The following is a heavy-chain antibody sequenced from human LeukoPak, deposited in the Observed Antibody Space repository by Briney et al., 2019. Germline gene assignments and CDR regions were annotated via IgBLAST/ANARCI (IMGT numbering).Heavy chain of an antibody. V-gene: IGHV4-59*01. CDR1: GGSISPYF. D-gene: IGHD3-10*01. Sequence: PSETLSLTCTVSGGSISPYFWSWIRQPPGKGLEWVGYISYTGSTNYNPSLKSRVTISVDTSKNQFSLQLTSVTAADTAVYYCARDDYRGVTNFDPWGQGTLVTVSS. J-gene: IGHJ5*02. CDR2: ISYTGST. CDR3: ARDDYRGVTNFDP.